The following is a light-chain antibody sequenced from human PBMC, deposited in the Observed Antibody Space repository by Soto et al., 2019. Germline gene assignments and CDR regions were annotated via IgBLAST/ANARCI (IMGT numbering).Light chain of an antibody. V-gene: IGKV3-20*01. J-gene: IGKJ1*01. CDR3: QQYDSSPCP. CDR2: GAS. Sequence: EIVLTQSPGTLSLSPGERATLSCRASQSVSSSYLPWYQQKPGQAPRLLIYGASSRATGIPDSLSGSGSRTDFTLTLSRLEPQDFAVYSCQQYDSSPCPFGQGTKVEIK. CDR1: QSVSSSY.